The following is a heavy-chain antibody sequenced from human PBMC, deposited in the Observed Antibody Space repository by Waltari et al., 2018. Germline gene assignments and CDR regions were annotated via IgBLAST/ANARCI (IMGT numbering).Heavy chain of an antibody. V-gene: IGHV4-4*07. D-gene: IGHD3-3*01. Sequence: QVQLQESGPGLVKPSETLSLTCPVSGGSISSYYWRWIRQPAGKGLEWIGRIYTSGSTNYNPSLKSRVTMSVDTSKNQFSLKLSSVTAADTAVYYCAMGGDFWSGYLGGMDVWGQGTTVTVSS. J-gene: IGHJ6*02. CDR3: AMGGDFWSGYLGGMDV. CDR2: IYTSGST. CDR1: GGSISSYY.